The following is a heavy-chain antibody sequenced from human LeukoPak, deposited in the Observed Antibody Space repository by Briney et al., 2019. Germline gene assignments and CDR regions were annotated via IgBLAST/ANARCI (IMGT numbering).Heavy chain of an antibody. V-gene: IGHV4-61*05. J-gene: IGHJ4*02. CDR2: IYYSGST. CDR3: ARLGDYVWGSYLGQIDY. CDR1: GGSISSSSYY. D-gene: IGHD3-16*01. Sequence: PSETLSLTCTVSGGSISSSSYYWGWIRQPPGKGLEWIGYIYYSGSTNYNPSLKSRVTISVDTSKNQFSLKLSSVTAADTAVYYCARLGDYVWGSYLGQIDYWGQGTLVTVSS.